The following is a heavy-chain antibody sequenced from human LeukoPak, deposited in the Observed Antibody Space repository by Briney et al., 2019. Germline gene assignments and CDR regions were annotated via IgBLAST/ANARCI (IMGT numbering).Heavy chain of an antibody. CDR2: INPNSGDT. D-gene: IGHD6-13*01. Sequence: GASVKVSCKASGYTFTGYHMHWVRQAPGQGLEWMGRINPNSGDTNYAQKFQGRVTMTRDTSISTAYMELSRLRSDDTAVYYCARGRLIAAAGFYGMDVWGQGTTVTVSS. J-gene: IGHJ6*02. V-gene: IGHV1-2*06. CDR3: ARGRLIAAAGFYGMDV. CDR1: GYTFTGYH.